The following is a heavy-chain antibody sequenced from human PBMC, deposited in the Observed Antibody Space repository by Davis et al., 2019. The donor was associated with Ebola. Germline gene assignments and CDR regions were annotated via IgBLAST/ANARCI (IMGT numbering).Heavy chain of an antibody. Sequence: MPSETLSLTCGVYNGSLSGFFWSWIRQPPGKGLEWIGEINHSGSTNYNPSLKSRVTISVDTSKNQFSLKLNYVTAADTAVYYCTRGWGMDVWGQGATVTVSS. CDR1: NGSLSGFF. CDR3: TRGWGMDV. V-gene: IGHV4-34*01. J-gene: IGHJ6*02. CDR2: INHSGST.